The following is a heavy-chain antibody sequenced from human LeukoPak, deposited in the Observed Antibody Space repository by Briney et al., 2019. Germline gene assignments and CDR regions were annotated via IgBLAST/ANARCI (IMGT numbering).Heavy chain of an antibody. D-gene: IGHD3-22*01. CDR1: GYTFTGYY. V-gene: IGHV1-2*06. J-gene: IGHJ4*02. CDR3: ALLWYYYDSSGAYFDY. CDR2: INPNSGGT. Sequence: ASVKVSCKASGYTFTGYYMHWVRQAPGQGLEWMGRINPNSGGTNYAQKFQGRVTMTRDTSISTAYMELSRLRSDDTAVYYCALLWYYYDSSGAYFDYWGQGTLVTVSS.